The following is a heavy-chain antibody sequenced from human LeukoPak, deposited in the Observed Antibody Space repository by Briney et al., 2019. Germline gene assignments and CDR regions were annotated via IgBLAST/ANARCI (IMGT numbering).Heavy chain of an antibody. CDR1: GGSFSGYY. D-gene: IGHD4-17*01. CDR3: ARGHGDYEDNWFDP. V-gene: IGHV4-34*01. J-gene: IGHJ5*02. Sequence: SETLSLTCADYGGSFSGYYWSWIRQPPGKGLEWIGEINHSGSTNYNPSLKSRVTISVDTSKNQFSLKLSSVTAADTAVYYCARGHGDYEDNWFDPWGQGTLVTVSS. CDR2: INHSGST.